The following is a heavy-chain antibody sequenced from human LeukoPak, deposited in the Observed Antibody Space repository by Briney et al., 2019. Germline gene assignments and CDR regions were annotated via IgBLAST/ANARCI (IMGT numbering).Heavy chain of an antibody. CDR3: ATGSLGVFTGVDY. CDR2: IHDSGTT. V-gene: IGHV4-59*01. J-gene: IGHJ4*02. D-gene: IGHD3-10*01. CDR1: GGSTSSY. Sequence: SETLSLTCSVSGGSTSSYWSWIRQPPGKGLEWIGYIHDSGTTNYNPSLQSRVAITRDTSKTQFSLKLRSVTAADTAVYYCATGSLGVFTGVDYWGQGTLVTVSS.